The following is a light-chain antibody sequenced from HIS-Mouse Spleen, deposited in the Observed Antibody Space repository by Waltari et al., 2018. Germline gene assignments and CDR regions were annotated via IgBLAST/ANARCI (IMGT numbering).Light chain of an antibody. V-gene: IGKV2-30*02. Sequence: DVVMPQSPLSLPVTLGQSASISCRSSQSLVHSDGNTYLNWFQQRPGQSPRRLISKVSNRDSGVPDRFSGSGSGTDFTLKISRVEAEDVGVYYCMQGTHWPITFGQGTKLEIK. J-gene: IGKJ2*01. CDR2: KVS. CDR3: MQGTHWPIT. CDR1: QSLVHSDGNTY.